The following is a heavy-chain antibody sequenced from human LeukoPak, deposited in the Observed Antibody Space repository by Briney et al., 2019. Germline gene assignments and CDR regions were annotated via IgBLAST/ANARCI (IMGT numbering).Heavy chain of an antibody. CDR2: IYYSGST. D-gene: IGHD3-22*01. CDR3: ARGGYYYYDSSGYYYDLNWFDP. Sequence: PSETLSLTCAVSGGSISSGDYYRSWIRQPPGKGLEWIGYIYYSGSTYYNPSLKSRVTISVDTSKNQFSLKLSSVTAADTAVYYCARGGYYYYDSSGYYYDLNWFDPWGQGTLVTVSS. V-gene: IGHV4-30-4*01. J-gene: IGHJ5*02. CDR1: GGSISSGDYY.